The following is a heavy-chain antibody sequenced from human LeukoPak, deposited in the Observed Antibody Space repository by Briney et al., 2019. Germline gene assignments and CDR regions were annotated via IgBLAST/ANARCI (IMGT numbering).Heavy chain of an antibody. CDR1: GYILSELS. D-gene: IGHD2-15*01. V-gene: IGHV1-24*01. CDR3: ATGIRLYCSGGNCYPYFYYGMDA. J-gene: IGHJ6*02. Sequence: ASVKVSCKVSGYILSELSMHWVRQAPGKGLEWMGGFAPEDGETIYAQKFQGRVTMTEDTSTDTAYMELSSLRSEDTAVYYCATGIRLYCSGGNCYPYFYYGMDAWGHGTTVTVSS. CDR2: FAPEDGET.